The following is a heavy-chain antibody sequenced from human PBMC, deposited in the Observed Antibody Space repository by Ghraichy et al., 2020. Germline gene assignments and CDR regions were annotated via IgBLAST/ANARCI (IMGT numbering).Heavy chain of an antibody. D-gene: IGHD3/OR15-3a*01. Sequence: GGSLRLSCAASGFTFSTYAMSWVRQAPGEGLEWVAGITGSVTGSYYSTYDADSVRGRITVSRDNSKNTLSLQMNSLRAEDTAVYSCAKCSGYGLVADYGIDACGKGTTVTVSS. CDR2: ITGSVTGSYYST. V-gene: IGHV3-23*01. J-gene: IGHJ6*04. CDR3: AKCSGYGLVADYGIDA. CDR1: GFTFSTYA.